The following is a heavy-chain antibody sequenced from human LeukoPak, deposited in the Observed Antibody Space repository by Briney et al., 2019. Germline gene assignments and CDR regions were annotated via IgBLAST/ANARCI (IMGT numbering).Heavy chain of an antibody. J-gene: IGHJ4*02. V-gene: IGHV3-23*01. CDR3: AKDAIVRIAVARSLDY. D-gene: IGHD6-19*01. CDR2: ISGTGDSI. CDR1: GFPFSNFA. Sequence: GGSLRLSCAASGFPFSNFAMNWVRQAPGKGLEWVSGISGTGDSIYYVDSVQGRYTISRDNSKNMVYLQMNSLRAEDTAVYFCAKDAIVRIAVARSLDYWGQGTRVTVSS.